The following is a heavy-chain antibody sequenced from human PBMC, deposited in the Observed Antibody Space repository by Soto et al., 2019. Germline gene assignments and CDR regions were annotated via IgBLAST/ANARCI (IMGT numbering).Heavy chain of an antibody. CDR2: ISAGGDGT. Sequence: GGSLRLSCEASGFPFGNYHMSWVRQAPGKGLEWVAGISAGGDGTTYADSVKGRFTISRDNSRNTLFLQMNSLRAEDTAVYYCARGPLYSSSWPYWFDPWGQGTLVTVSS. D-gene: IGHD6-13*01. CDR1: GFPFGNYH. CDR3: ARGPLYSSSWPYWFDP. V-gene: IGHV3-23*01. J-gene: IGHJ5*02.